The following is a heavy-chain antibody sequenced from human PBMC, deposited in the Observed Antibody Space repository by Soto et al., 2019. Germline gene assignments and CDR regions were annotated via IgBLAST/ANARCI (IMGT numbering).Heavy chain of an antibody. CDR3: AKWGEVSHNPGGNYYYGMDV. CDR1: GFTFGNYG. D-gene: IGHD3-16*01. J-gene: IGHJ6*02. V-gene: IGHV3-30*18. Sequence: QVQLVESGGGVVQPGRSLRLSCAASGFTFGNYGMHWVRQPPGKGLEWMSSILYDGSDKYYADSVKGRFTISRDGSKNTLYLRMDSLRPEDTGVYYCAKWGEVSHNPGGNYYYGMDVWGQGTTVTVSS. CDR2: ILYDGSDK.